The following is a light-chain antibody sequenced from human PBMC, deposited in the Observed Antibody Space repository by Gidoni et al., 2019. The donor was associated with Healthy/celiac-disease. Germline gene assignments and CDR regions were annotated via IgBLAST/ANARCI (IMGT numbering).Light chain of an antibody. CDR2: AAS. V-gene: IGKV1-27*01. CDR3: QKYNSAPRT. J-gene: IGKJ1*01. Sequence: DIQMTQSPSSMSASVGDRVTITCRASQGISNYLAWYQQKPGKVPKLLIYAASTLQSGVPSRFSGSGSGTDFTLTISSLQPEDVATYYCQKYNSAPRTFXQXTKVEIK. CDR1: QGISNY.